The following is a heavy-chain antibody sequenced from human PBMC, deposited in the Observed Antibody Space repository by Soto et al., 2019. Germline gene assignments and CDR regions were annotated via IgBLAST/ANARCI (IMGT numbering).Heavy chain of an antibody. J-gene: IGHJ5*02. D-gene: IGHD6-13*01. CDR2: IYYSGST. V-gene: IGHV4-39*01. CDR1: GGSISSSSYY. Sequence: PSETLSLTCTVSGGSISSSSYYWGWIRQPPGKGLEWIGSIYYSGSTYYNPSLKSRVTISVDTSKNQFSLKLSSVTAADTAVYYCARNLLLNIAAAANWFDPWGQGTLVTVSS. CDR3: ARNLLLNIAAAANWFDP.